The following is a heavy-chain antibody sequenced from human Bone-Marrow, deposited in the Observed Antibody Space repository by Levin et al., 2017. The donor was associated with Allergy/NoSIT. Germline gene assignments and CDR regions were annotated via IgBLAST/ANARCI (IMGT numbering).Heavy chain of an antibody. CDR3: ARDSSIAAAGDFDY. J-gene: IGHJ4*02. CDR2: INPNSGGT. Sequence: ASVKVSCKASGYTFTGYYMHWVRQAPGQGLEWMGWINPNSGGTNYAQKFQGRVTMTRDTSISTAYMELSRLRSDDTAVYYCARDSSIAAAGDFDYWGQGTLVTVSS. CDR1: GYTFTGYY. V-gene: IGHV1-2*02. D-gene: IGHD6-13*01.